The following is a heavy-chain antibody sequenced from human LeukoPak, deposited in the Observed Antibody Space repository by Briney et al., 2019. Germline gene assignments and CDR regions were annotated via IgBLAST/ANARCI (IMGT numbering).Heavy chain of an antibody. V-gene: IGHV3-48*01. J-gene: IGHJ4*02. Sequence: PGGSLRLSCAASGFTLSTDSMNWVRQAPGKGLEWISYISYDSAIKYYADSVRGRFTISRDNAKNTLYLQMNSLRAEDTAVYYCARDRYPAAREFDYWGQGTLVSVSS. CDR3: ARDRYPAAREFDY. D-gene: IGHD2-2*01. CDR1: GFTLSTDS. CDR2: ISYDSAIK.